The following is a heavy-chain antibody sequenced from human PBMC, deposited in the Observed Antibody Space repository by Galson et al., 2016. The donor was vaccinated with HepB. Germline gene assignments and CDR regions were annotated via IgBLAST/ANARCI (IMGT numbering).Heavy chain of an antibody. J-gene: IGHJ4*02. CDR2: ITWSGDRM. CDR1: GFTFHAYG. D-gene: IGHD6-13*01. V-gene: IGHV3-9*01. CDR3: AKDRDEAAGGFDY. Sequence: SLRLSCAASGFTFHAYGIHWVRQAPGKGLEWVAGITWSGDRMGYADAVKGRFTISRDNARNSLYLQLNNLKPDDTAFYDCAKDRDEAAGGFDYWGQGTLVTVSS.